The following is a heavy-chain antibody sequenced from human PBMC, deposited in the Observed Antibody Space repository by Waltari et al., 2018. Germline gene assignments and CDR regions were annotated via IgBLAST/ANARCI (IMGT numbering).Heavy chain of an antibody. V-gene: IGHV3-30*18. J-gene: IGHJ4*02. CDR2: IWYDGSNK. Sequence: QVQLVESGGGVVQPGRSLRLSCAASGFTFSSYGMHWVRQAPGKGLEWVAVIWYDGSNKYYADSVKGRLTISRDNSKNTLYLQMNSLRAEDTAMYYCAKDSRPSYGGYSYFDYWGQGTLVTVSS. D-gene: IGHD5-12*01. CDR1: GFTFSSYG. CDR3: AKDSRPSYGGYSYFDY.